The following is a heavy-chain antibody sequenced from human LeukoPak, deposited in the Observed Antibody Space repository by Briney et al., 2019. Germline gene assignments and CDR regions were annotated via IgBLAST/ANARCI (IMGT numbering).Heavy chain of an antibody. CDR1: GFTFSSYS. D-gene: IGHD3-3*01. J-gene: IGHJ4*02. Sequence: PGGSLRLSCAASGFTFSSYSMNWVRQAPGKGLEWVSSISSRSSYIYQADSTKGRFTISRDNAKNSLYLQMNNLRAEDTAIYYCAVDPREWRDYWGQGTLVTVSS. CDR3: AVDPREWRDY. CDR2: ISSRSSYI. V-gene: IGHV3-21*01.